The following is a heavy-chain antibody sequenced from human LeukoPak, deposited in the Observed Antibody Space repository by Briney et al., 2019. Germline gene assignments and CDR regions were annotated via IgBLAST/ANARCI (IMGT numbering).Heavy chain of an antibody. D-gene: IGHD2-2*01. CDR3: ARVGRRSCSSTSCYVSY. Sequence: ASVKVSCKASGYTFTSYGISWVRQAPGQGLEWMGWINPNSGGTNYAQKFQGRVTMTRDTSISTAYMELSRLRSDDTAVYYCARVGRRSCSSTSCYVSYWGQGTLVTVSS. CDR2: INPNSGGT. J-gene: IGHJ4*02. V-gene: IGHV1-2*02. CDR1: GYTFTSYG.